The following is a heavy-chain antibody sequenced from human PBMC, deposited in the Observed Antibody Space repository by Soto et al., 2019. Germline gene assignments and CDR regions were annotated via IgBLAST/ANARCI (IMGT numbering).Heavy chain of an antibody. CDR1: GGTFSSYT. V-gene: IGHV1-69*02. D-gene: IGHD2-2*01. Sequence: SVKVSCKASGGTFSSYTISWVRQAPGQGLEWMGRIIPILGIANYAQKFQGRVTITADKSTSTAYMELSSLRSEDTAVYYCARGSMLVVPAAPFDYWGQGTLVTVSS. J-gene: IGHJ4*02. CDR3: ARGSMLVVPAAPFDY. CDR2: IIPILGIA.